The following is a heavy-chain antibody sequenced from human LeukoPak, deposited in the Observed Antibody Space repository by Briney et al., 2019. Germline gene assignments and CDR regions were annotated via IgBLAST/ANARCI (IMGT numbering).Heavy chain of an antibody. CDR1: GDSTSSGNW. J-gene: IGHJ4*02. CDR3: ARAHTSSWYMDY. CDR2: IYSSGST. V-gene: IGHV4-28*03. Sequence: SGALSLTCAVSGDSTSSGNWWSWIRQPPGKGLEWIGYIYSSGSTYYNPSLKSRVTISVDPSENQLSLRLNSGTAADTALYYCARAHTSSWYMDYWGQGTLVTVSS. D-gene: IGHD6-13*01.